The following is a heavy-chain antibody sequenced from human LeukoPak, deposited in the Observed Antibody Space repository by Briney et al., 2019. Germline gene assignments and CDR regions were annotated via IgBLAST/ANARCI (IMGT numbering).Heavy chain of an antibody. CDR3: ARQDNYYDSSGYYGPGYYYGMDV. CDR1: GGSISSGGYY. J-gene: IGHJ6*02. Sequence: SETLSLTCTVSGGSISSGGYYWSWIRQHPGKGLEWIGYIYYSGSTYYNPSLKSRVTISVDTSKNQFSLKLSSVTAADTAVHYCARQDNYYDSSGYYGPGYYYGMDVWGQGTTVTVSS. V-gene: IGHV4-31*03. CDR2: IYYSGST. D-gene: IGHD3-22*01.